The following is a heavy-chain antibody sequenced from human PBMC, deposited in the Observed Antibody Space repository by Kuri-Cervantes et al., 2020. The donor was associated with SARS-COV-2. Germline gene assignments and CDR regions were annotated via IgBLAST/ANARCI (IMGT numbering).Heavy chain of an antibody. Sequence: ASVKVSCKSSGYSFTNYGINWVRQAPGQGLEWMGWINPNSGGTNSAQKFQGRVTMTRDTSTSTVHMELSRLRFDDTAVFYCARNRRTGGYSFGFDLWGQGTLVTVSS. CDR2: INPNSGGT. CDR1: GYSFTNYG. J-gene: IGHJ4*02. D-gene: IGHD5-18*01. V-gene: IGHV1-2*02. CDR3: ARNRRTGGYSFGFDL.